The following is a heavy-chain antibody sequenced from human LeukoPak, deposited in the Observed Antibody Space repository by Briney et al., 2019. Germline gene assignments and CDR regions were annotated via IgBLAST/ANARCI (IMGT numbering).Heavy chain of an antibody. V-gene: IGHV4-59*08. CDR2: IYYSGST. CDR3: ARGEGVGQLLIDY. D-gene: IGHD2-2*01. J-gene: IGHJ4*02. Sequence: SSETLSLTCTVSGGSISSYYWSWIRQPPGKGLEWIGCIYYSGSTNYNPPLKSRVTISVDTSKNQFSLKLSSVTAADSAVYYCARGEGVGQLLIDYWGQGTLVTVSS. CDR1: GGSISSYY.